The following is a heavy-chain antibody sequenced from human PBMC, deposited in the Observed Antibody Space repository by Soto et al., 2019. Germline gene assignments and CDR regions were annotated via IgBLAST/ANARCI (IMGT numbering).Heavy chain of an antibody. V-gene: IGHV3-7*03. J-gene: IGHJ6*02. CDR1: GFTFSSDW. CDR3: ARGIQQLDS. Sequence: EVQLVESGGGLVQPGGSLRLSCAAYGFTFSSDWMTWVRQAPGKGLEWVANIKEDGSEKYYVDSVKGRFTISRDNAEKSLYLQMNSLRAEDTAVYYCARGIQQLDSWGQGTTVTVSS. CDR2: IKEDGSEK. D-gene: IGHD6-13*01.